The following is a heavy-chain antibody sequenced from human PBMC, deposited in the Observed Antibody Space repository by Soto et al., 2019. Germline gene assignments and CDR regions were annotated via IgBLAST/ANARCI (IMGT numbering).Heavy chain of an antibody. CDR1: GXSISSSVW. CDR3: ARYDLGTFDY. V-gene: IGHV4-4*02. CDR2: IYHTDST. Sequence: XTLSLTCAVSGXSISSSVWWSWVLKPPVKGLEWIGEIYHTDSTVYKPSLKSRVTISVDNSKNQFSLNLDSVTAEDTAVYYCARYDLGTFDYWGRGILVTVSS. D-gene: IGHD2-21*02. J-gene: IGHJ4*02.